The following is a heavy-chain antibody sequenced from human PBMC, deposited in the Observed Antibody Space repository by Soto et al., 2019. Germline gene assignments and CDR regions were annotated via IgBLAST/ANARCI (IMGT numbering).Heavy chain of an antibody. CDR1: GGTFSSYT. D-gene: IGHD3-9*01. CDR3: ARAGYYDILTGDYPDYYYYYYGMDV. CDR2: IIPILGIA. J-gene: IGHJ6*02. Sequence: QVQMVQSGAEVKKPGSSVKVSCKASGGTFSSYTISWVRQAPGQGLEWMGRIIPILGIANYAQKFQGRVTITADKSTSTAYMELSSLRSEDTAVYYCARAGYYDILTGDYPDYYYYYYGMDVWVQGTTVTVSS. V-gene: IGHV1-69*02.